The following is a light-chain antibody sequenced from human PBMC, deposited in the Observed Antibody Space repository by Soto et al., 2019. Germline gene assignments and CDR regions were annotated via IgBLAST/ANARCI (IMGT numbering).Light chain of an antibody. CDR3: QQSDRAPLT. CDR2: TAS. CDR1: QTVKY. V-gene: IGKV1-39*01. Sequence: DIQMTQSPSSLSASVGDRVTITCRASQTVKYLNWYQQIPGKAPKFLISTASILQSGVPSRFSGSGSRTEFSLTINTLQREDFATYYCQQSDRAPLTCGGGTNVEVK. J-gene: IGKJ4*01.